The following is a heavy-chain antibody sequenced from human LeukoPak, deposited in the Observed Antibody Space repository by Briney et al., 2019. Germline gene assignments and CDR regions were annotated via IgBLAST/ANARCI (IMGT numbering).Heavy chain of an antibody. CDR1: GFTFGSYW. CDR2: IKQDGSEK. V-gene: IGHV3-7*01. J-gene: IGHJ4*02. D-gene: IGHD5-18*01. Sequence: GGSLRLSCAASGFTFGSYWMTWVRQAPGKGLEWVANIKQDGSEKYYVDSVKGRFTISRDNAKNSLYLRMNSLRAEDTAVYYCGRSKSWIQLWFDFWGQGTLVTVSS. CDR3: GRSKSWIQLWFDF.